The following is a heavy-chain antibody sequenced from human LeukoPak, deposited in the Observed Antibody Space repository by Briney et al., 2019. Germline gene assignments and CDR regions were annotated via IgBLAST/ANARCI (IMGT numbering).Heavy chain of an antibody. J-gene: IGHJ4*02. CDR2: IYYSGST. V-gene: IGHV4-59*08. Sequence: SETLSLTCTVYGGSISSYYWTWIRQPPGKGLEWIGYIYYSGSTKYNPSLKSRIAISVDTSKNQFFLKVRSVTAADTAVYYCGRLEGSQAGHFDYWGQGTLVTVSS. CDR1: GGSISSYY. CDR3: GRLEGSQAGHFDY. D-gene: IGHD1-1*01.